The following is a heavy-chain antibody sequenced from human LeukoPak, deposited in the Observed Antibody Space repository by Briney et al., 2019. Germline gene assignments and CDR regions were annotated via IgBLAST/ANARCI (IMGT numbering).Heavy chain of an antibody. CDR3: AKARILDYYDSSGYTAFDY. V-gene: IGHV3-23*01. CDR2: ISGSGGST. Sequence: SGGSLRLSCAASGFTFSSYAMSWVRQAPGRGLEWVSAISGSGGSTYYADSVKGRFTISRDNSKNTLYLQMNSLRAEDTAVYYCAKARILDYYDSSGYTAFDYWGQGTLVTVSP. D-gene: IGHD3-22*01. CDR1: GFTFSSYA. J-gene: IGHJ4*02.